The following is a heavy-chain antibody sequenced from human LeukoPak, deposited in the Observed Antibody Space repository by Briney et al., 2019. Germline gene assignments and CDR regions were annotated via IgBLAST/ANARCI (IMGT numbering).Heavy chain of an antibody. CDR2: FYHSGSI. Sequence: SETLSLTCAVSGYSISGGYYWGWIRQPPGKGLEWIGSFYHSGSIYYNPSLKSRVTISVDTSKNQFSLKLSSVTAADTAVYYCARGPPIVVVTAQLDYWGQGTLVTVSS. CDR1: GYSISGGYY. D-gene: IGHD2-21*02. CDR3: ARGPPIVVVTAQLDY. J-gene: IGHJ4*02. V-gene: IGHV4-38-2*01.